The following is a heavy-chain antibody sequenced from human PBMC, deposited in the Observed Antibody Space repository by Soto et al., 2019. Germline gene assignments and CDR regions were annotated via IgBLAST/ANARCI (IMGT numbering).Heavy chain of an antibody. J-gene: IGHJ3*01. CDR2: ISGSGGST. V-gene: IGHV3-23*01. CDR3: AKEGSPDSEVVIADAFDF. CDR1: GFTFSSYA. D-gene: IGHD2-21*01. Sequence: GGSLRLSCAASGFTFSSYAMSWVRQAPGKGLEWVSAISGSGGSTYYADSVKGRFTISRDNSKNTLYLQMNSLRAEDTAVYYFAKEGSPDSEVVIADAFDFWGQGTTVTVSS.